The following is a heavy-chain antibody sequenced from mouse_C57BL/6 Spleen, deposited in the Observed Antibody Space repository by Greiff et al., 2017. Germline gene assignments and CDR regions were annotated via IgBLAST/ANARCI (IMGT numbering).Heavy chain of an antibody. J-gene: IGHJ2*01. CDR3: ARSGVGYLFDY. CDR1: GYTFTSYW. D-gene: IGHD2-2*01. Sequence: QVQLQQPGAELVMPGASVKLSCTASGYTFTSYWMHWVKQRPGQGLEWIGEIDPSDSYTNYNQKFKGKSNLTVDKSSSTAYRQLSSLTSEDSAVSYYARSGVGYLFDYWGQGTTLTVSS. CDR2: IDPSDSYT. V-gene: IGHV1-69*01.